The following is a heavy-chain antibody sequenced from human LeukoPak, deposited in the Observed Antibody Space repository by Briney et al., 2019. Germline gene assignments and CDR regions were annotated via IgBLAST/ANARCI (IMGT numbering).Heavy chain of an antibody. CDR3: ARDQRDWNYAGYFDY. D-gene: IGHD1-7*01. J-gene: IGHJ4*02. CDR1: GYTFSSYG. V-gene: IGHV1-18*01. CDR2: ISAYNGNT. Sequence: ASVKVSCKASGYTFSSYGIGWVRQAPGQGLEWMGWISAYNGNTNYAQKLQGRVTMTTDTSTSTAYMELRSLRSDDTAVYYCARDQRDWNYAGYFDYWGQGTLVTVSS.